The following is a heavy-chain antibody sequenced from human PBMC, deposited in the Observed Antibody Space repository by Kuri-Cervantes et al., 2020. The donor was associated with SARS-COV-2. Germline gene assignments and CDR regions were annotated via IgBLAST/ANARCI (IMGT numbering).Heavy chain of an antibody. CDR2: ILPSLGLP. CDR1: GGTFRSSA. V-gene: IGHV1-69*10. CDR3: ASDGVSGSLSLDF. D-gene: IGHD6-19*01. J-gene: IGHJ4*02. Sequence: SVKVSCKASGGTFRSSAISWVRQAPGQGLEWMGGILPSLGLPNYAQKFRGRVTITADTSTATAYLELSGLKSEDTALYYCASDGVSGSLSLDFWGQGTLVTVSS.